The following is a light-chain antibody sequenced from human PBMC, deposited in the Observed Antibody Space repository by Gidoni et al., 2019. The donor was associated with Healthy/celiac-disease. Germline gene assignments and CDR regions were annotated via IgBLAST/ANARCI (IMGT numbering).Light chain of an antibody. CDR1: QSVSSSY. CDR2: GAS. J-gene: IGKJ4*01. CDR3: QQYGSSPLT. Sequence: EIVLTPSPGTLSLSPGERATLSCRASQSVSSSYLAWYQKKPGQAPRLLIYGASSRATGIPDRLSGSGSGKDFNLTISRLEPEDLEVYYCQQYGSSPLTFGGXTKVEIK. V-gene: IGKV3-20*01.